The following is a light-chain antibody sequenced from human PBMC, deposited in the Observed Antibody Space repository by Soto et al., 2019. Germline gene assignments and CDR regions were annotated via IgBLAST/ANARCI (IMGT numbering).Light chain of an antibody. J-gene: IGKJ1*01. CDR3: QKYNSAPQT. V-gene: IGKV1-27*01. CDR2: AAS. CDR1: QGIIGY. Sequence: DIQMTQSPSSLSASVGDRATITCRASQGIIGYLAWYQQKPGKVPKLLIYAASTLQSGVPSRFSGSGSGTDFTLTISSLQPEDVATYYCQKYNSAPQTFGQGTRVEIK.